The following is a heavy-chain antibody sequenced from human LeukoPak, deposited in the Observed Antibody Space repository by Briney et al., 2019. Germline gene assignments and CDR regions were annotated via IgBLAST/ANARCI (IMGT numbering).Heavy chain of an antibody. J-gene: IGHJ4*02. CDR1: GFTFSSHP. Sequence: GGSLRLSCGASGFTFSSHPMNWVRQAPGKGLEWVSTISGSGGSTYYADSVKGRFTISRDNSKNTLYLQMNSLRAEDTAVYYCAKDRSSGWYGNYFDYWGQGTLVTVSS. CDR2: ISGSGGST. D-gene: IGHD6-19*01. V-gene: IGHV3-23*01. CDR3: AKDRSSGWYGNYFDY.